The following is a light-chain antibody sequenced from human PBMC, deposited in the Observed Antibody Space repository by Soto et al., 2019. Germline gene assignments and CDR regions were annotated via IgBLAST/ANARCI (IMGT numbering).Light chain of an antibody. J-gene: IGKJ5*01. CDR3: QQRSNWPPIT. Sequence: EVVLTQSPVTLSLSPGERASLSCRASQSVSNSFLAWYQQKAGQSPRLLIYAASARAIGIPDRFSGSGSGTDFTLTISSLEPEDFAVYYCQQRSNWPPITFGQGTRLEIK. V-gene: IGKV3D-20*02. CDR1: QSVSNSF. CDR2: AAS.